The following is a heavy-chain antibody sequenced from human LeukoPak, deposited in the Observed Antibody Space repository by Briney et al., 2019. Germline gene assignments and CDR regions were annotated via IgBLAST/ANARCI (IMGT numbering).Heavy chain of an antibody. CDR1: GGSIRSYH. D-gene: IGHD3-16*01. CDR2: IYTSGNT. CDR3: ASLGSGRFFDH. J-gene: IGHJ2*01. V-gene: IGHV4-4*07. Sequence: PSETLSLTCTVSGGSIRSYHWSWIRQPAGKGLEWVGLIYTSGNTKYNSSLKSRVSMSVDTSKNQFSLKLRSVTAADTAVYFCASLGSGRFFDHWGRGTLVTVSS.